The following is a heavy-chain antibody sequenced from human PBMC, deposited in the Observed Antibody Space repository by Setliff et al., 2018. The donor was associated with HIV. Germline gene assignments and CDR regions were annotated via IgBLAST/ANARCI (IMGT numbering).Heavy chain of an antibody. J-gene: IGHJ4*02. Sequence: GASVKVSCKASGYTFSDYYMHWVQQAPGKGLEWMGRVDPEDGETKYAEKFQGRVTITADTSTDTVYMELSSLRSEDTAVYYCATDRDGGNSDGWGQGTLVTVSS. V-gene: IGHV1-69-2*01. D-gene: IGHD2-21*02. CDR1: GYTFSDYY. CDR3: ATDRDGGNSDG. CDR2: VDPEDGET.